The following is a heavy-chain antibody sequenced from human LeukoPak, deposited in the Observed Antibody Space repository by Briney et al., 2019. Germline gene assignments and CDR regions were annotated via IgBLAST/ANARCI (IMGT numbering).Heavy chain of an antibody. D-gene: IGHD6-13*01. CDR2: IYSGGTT. CDR3: ARASMAAAGSYFDF. V-gene: IGHV3-66*01. Sequence: GGSLRLSCAASGFSVSTNYMSWVRQAPGKGLEWVSVIYSGGTTYYADSVKDRFTISRDKSKNTLYLQMNSLRAEDTAVYYCARASMAAAGSYFDFWGQGTLVTVS. J-gene: IGHJ4*02. CDR1: GFSVSTNY.